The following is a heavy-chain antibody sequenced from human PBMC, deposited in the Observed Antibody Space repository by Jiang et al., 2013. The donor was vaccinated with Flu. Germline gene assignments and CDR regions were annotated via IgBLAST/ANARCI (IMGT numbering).Heavy chain of an antibody. CDR2: INAGNGNT. CDR1: FTSYA. D-gene: IGHD6-13*01. Sequence: FTSYAMHWVRQAPGQRLEWMGWINAGNGNTKYSQKFQGRVTITRDTSASTAYMELSSLRSEDTAVYYCARAIAAAGKAAFDYWGQGTLVTVSS. CDR3: ARAIAAAGKAAFDY. J-gene: IGHJ4*02. V-gene: IGHV1-3*01.